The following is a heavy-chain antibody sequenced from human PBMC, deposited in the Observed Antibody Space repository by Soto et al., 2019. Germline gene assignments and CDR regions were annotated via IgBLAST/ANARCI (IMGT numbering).Heavy chain of an antibody. CDR2: IYWNDDK. V-gene: IGHV2-5*01. D-gene: IGHD4-4*01. J-gene: IGHJ3*02. Sequence: GSGPTLVNPTQTLTLTCTSSGFSLSTSGVGVGWIRQPPGKALEWLALIYWNDDKRYSPSLKSRLTITKDTSKNQVVLTMTNMDPVDTATYYCAHRAHYSNYWVPDAFDIWGQGTMVTVSS. CDR3: AHRAHYSNYWVPDAFDI. CDR1: GFSLSTSGVG.